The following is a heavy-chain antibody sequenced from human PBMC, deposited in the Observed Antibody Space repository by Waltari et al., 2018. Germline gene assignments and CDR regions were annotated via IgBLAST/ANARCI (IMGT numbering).Heavy chain of an antibody. V-gene: IGHV4-39*07. CDR2: IYYSGST. J-gene: IGHJ5*02. CDR1: GGSISSSRYS. Sequence: QLQLQESGPGLVKPSETLSLTCTVSGGSISSSRYSWGWICQPPGKGLEWIGSIYYSGSTYYNPSLKSRVTISVDTSKNQFSLKLSSVTAADTAVYYCARGYYDFWSGYFNWFDPWGQGTLVTVSS. D-gene: IGHD3-3*01. CDR3: ARGYYDFWSGYFNWFDP.